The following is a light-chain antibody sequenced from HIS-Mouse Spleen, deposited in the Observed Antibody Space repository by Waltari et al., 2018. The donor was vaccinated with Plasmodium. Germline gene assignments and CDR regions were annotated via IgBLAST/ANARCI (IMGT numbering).Light chain of an antibody. Sequence: SYELTQPPSVSVSPGQTARITRSGDALPKQSAYRYQHKQGQAPVLVIYKDSERPSGIPERFSGSSSGTTVTLTISGVQAEDEADYYCQSADSSGTYWVFGGGTKLTVL. J-gene: IGLJ3*02. CDR1: ALPKQS. V-gene: IGLV3-25*03. CDR2: KDS. CDR3: QSADSSGTYWV.